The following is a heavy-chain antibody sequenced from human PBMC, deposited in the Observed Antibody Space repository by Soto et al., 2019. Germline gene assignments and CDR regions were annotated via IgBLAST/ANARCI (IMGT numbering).Heavy chain of an antibody. D-gene: IGHD3-22*01. CDR1: GGSISSSSYY. CDR2: IYYSGST. V-gene: IGHV4-39*01. CDR3: ARPLLDSSGFNWFDP. Sequence: SSETLSLTCTVSGGSISSSSYYWGCIRQPPGKGLEWIGSIYYSGSTYYNPSLKSRVTISVDTSKNQFSLKLSSVTAADTAVYYCARPLLDSSGFNWFDPWGQGTLVTVSS. J-gene: IGHJ5*02.